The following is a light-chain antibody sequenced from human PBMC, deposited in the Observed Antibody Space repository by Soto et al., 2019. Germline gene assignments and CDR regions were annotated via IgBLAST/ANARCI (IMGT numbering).Light chain of an antibody. CDR3: AAWDDGLSRWV. CDR1: TSDIDNYDS. J-gene: IGLJ3*02. V-gene: IGLV2-18*01. Sequence: QSALTQPPSVSGSPGQSVTISCTGTTSDIDNYDSVSWYQQAPGTAPKLIIYDVNNRPSGAPDRFSGSKSGASASLAISGLRSEDEADYYCAAWDDGLSRWVFGGGTKLTVL. CDR2: DVN.